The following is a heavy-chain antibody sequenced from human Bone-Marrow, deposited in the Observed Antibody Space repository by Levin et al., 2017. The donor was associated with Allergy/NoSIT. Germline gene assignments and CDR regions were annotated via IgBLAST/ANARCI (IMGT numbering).Heavy chain of an antibody. Sequence: GGSLRLSCAASAFTFSDYWMHWVRQAPGKGPVWLSRINSDGSSISYVDSVKGRFTISRDNARNTLYLQMNSLTAEDTATYYCATATRHKYYFYMDVWGKGTTVTVSS. CDR3: ATATRHKYYFYMDV. J-gene: IGHJ6*03. CDR2: INSDGSSI. CDR1: AFTFSDYW. V-gene: IGHV3-74*01.